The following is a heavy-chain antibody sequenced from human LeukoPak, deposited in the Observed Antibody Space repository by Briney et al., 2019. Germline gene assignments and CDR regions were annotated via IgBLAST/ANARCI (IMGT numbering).Heavy chain of an antibody. D-gene: IGHD3-22*01. J-gene: IGHJ4*02. V-gene: IGHV4-34*01. CDR2: INHSGST. Sequence: SETLSLTCAVYGGSFSGYYWSWIRQPPGKGLEWIGEINHSGSTNYNPSLKSRVTISVDTSKNQFSLKLSSVTAADTAVYYCARGPRYYYDSSGYYSPGFVDYWGQGTLVTVSS. CDR3: ARGPRYYYDSSGYYSPGFVDY. CDR1: GGSFSGYY.